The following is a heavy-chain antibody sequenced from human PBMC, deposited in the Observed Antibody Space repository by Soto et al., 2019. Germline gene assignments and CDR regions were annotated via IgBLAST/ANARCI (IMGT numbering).Heavy chain of an antibody. Sequence: SAAKLGNATQSLTLNCTFSGFSLNNSAVGVGWIRQPPGKALEWLAFIYWDDDKRYSPSLKSSLTITKDTSKNQVVLAMTNMDPVDTATYYCAHLVVAALTYYFDDWGQGPLVTASS. CDR2: IYWDDDK. D-gene: IGHD2-15*01. J-gene: IGHJ4*02. V-gene: IGHV2-5*02. CDR3: AHLVVAALTYYFDD. CDR1: GFSLNNSAVG.